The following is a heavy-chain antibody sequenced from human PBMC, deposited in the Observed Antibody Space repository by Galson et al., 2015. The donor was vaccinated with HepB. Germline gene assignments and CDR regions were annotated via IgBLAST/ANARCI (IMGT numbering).Heavy chain of an antibody. V-gene: IGHV4-31*03. CDR2: IYYTGST. CDR3: AKDRSEYYFDY. D-gene: IGHD2-15*01. CDR1: GDSITSGGYY. Sequence: TLSLTCTASGDSITSGGYYWSWIRQHPGEGLEWIGYIYYTGSTYYNPSLKSRVTISVDTSKNQFSLKLSSVTAADTAMYYCAKDRSEYYFDYWGQGTLVTVSS. J-gene: IGHJ4*02.